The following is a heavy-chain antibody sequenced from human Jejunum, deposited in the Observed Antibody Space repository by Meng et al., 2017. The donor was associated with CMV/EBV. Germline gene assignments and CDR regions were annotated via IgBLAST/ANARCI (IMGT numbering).Heavy chain of an antibody. CDR1: TLSTSA. J-gene: IGHJ3*01. CDR3: ARGLPIFGVVGDASDV. Sequence: TLSTSAMHWVRQAPGKGLEWVALISYDGNIKNYADSVKGRFTVSREESKNTLYLQMNSLRPEDTAVYYCARGLPIFGVVGDASDVWGQGTMVTVSS. CDR2: ISYDGNIK. V-gene: IGHV3-30-3*01. D-gene: IGHD3-3*01.